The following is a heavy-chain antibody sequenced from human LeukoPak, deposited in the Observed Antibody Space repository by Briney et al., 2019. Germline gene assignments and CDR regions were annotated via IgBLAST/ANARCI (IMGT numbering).Heavy chain of an antibody. Sequence: GGSLRPSCAASGFTFSSYWMSWVRQPPGKGLEWVANIKQDGSERYYVDSVKGRFTISRDNAKKSVYLQMNSLRGEDTAVYYCATDGGPFDDWGQGTLVTVSS. D-gene: IGHD3-3*01. CDR2: IKQDGSER. CDR3: ATDGGPFDD. CDR1: GFTFSSYW. J-gene: IGHJ4*02. V-gene: IGHV3-7*01.